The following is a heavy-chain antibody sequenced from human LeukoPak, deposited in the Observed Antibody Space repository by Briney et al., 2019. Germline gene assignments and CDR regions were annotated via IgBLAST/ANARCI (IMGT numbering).Heavy chain of an antibody. Sequence: TGGSLRLSCAASGFTFSSYWMNWVRHAPGKGLVWASRIASDGSSTTYADSVKGRFSISRDNAKNTLYLQMNSLRVEDTAVYYCARGRPHGNDYWGQGTLVTVSS. D-gene: IGHD4-23*01. CDR3: ARGRPHGNDY. V-gene: IGHV3-74*01. CDR2: IASDGSST. CDR1: GFTFSSYW. J-gene: IGHJ4*02.